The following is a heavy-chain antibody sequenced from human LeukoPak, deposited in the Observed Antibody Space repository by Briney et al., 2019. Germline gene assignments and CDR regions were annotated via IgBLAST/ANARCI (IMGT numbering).Heavy chain of an antibody. J-gene: IGHJ4*02. Sequence: GGSLRLSCAASGFTFSSYSMNWVRQAPGKGLEWVAVISYDGSNKYYADSVKGRFTISRDNSKNTLYLQMNSLRAEDTAVYYCARVDSRWIQSYYFDYWGQGALVTVSS. CDR1: GFTFSSYS. CDR2: ISYDGSNK. V-gene: IGHV3-30*03. CDR3: ARVDSRWIQSYYFDY. D-gene: IGHD5-18*01.